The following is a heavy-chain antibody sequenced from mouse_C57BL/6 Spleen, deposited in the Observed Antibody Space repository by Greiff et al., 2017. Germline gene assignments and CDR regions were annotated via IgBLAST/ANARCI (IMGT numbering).Heavy chain of an antibody. J-gene: IGHJ3*01. V-gene: IGHV1-22*01. CDR3: ARSRGEGVWFAY. CDR1: GYTFTDYN. CDR2: INPNNGGT. Sequence: VQLKQSGPELVKPGASVTMSCKASGYTFTDYNMHWVQQSPGKSLEWIGYINPNNGGTSYNQKFKGKATLTVNKSYSAAYMELRSLTSEDSAVYYCARSRGEGVWFAYWGQGTLVTVSA.